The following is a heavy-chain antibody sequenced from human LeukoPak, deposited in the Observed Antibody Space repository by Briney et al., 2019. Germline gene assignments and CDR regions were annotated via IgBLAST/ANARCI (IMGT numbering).Heavy chain of an antibody. J-gene: IGHJ4*02. Sequence: SETLSLTCTVSGGSISSSSYYWGWIRQPPGKGLEWIGSIYYSGSTYYNPSLKSRVTISVDTSKNQFSLRLSSVTAADTAVYYCARAVNYYDILTGSYYFDYWGQGTLVTVSS. D-gene: IGHD3-9*01. CDR2: IYYSGST. CDR3: ARAVNYYDILTGSYYFDY. V-gene: IGHV4-39*07. CDR1: GGSISSSSYY.